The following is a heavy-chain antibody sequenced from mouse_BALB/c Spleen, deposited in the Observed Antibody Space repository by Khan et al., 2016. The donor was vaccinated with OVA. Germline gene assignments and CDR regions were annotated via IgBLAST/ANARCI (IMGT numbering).Heavy chain of an antibody. CDR2: ISSGGST. J-gene: IGHJ2*01. V-gene: IGHV5-6-5*01. CDR3: ASPLDCYGSSYVDY. CDR1: GFTFSSYA. Sequence: EVQLVESGGGLVKPGGSLKLSCAASGFTFSSYAMSWVRQTPEKRLEWVASISSGGSTYYPDSVKGRFTISRDNARNILYLQMSSLRSEDTAMYYCASPLDCYGSSYVDYWGQGTTLTVSS. D-gene: IGHD1-1*01.